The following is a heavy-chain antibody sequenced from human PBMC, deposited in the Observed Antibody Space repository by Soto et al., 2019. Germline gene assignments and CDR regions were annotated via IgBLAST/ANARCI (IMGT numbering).Heavy chain of an antibody. CDR2: TIPILGIA. CDR1: GGTFSSYT. J-gene: IGHJ4*02. D-gene: IGHD1-26*01. CDR3: ALGVGATDFDY. V-gene: IGHV1-69*02. Sequence: QVQLVQSGAEVKQPGSSVKVSCKASGGTFSSYTISWVRQAPGQGLEWMGRTIPILGIANYAQKFQGRVTITADKSTSTGYMELSSLRSEDTAVYYCALGVGATDFDYWGQGTLVTVSS.